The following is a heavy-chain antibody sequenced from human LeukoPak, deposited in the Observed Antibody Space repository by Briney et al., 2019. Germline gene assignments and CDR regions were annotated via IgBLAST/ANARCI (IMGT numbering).Heavy chain of an antibody. CDR3: ARGWLLSYYFDY. D-gene: IGHD5-12*01. Sequence: PSETLPLTCAVSGGSISSGGYSWSWIRQPPGKGLEWIGYIYHSGSTYYNPSLKSRVTISVDRSKNQFSLKLSSVTAADTAVYYCARGWLLSYYFDYWGQGTLVTVSS. J-gene: IGHJ4*02. CDR1: GGSISSGGYS. V-gene: IGHV4-30-2*01. CDR2: IYHSGST.